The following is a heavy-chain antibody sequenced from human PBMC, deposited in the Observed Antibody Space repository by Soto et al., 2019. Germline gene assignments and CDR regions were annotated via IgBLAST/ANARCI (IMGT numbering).Heavy chain of an antibody. CDR1: GGSISSYY. J-gene: IGHJ4*02. V-gene: IGHV4-59*01. D-gene: IGHD6-13*01. Sequence: SETLSLTCTVSGGSISSYYWSWIRQPPGKGLEWIGYIYYSGSTNYNPSLKSRVTISVDTSKNQFSLKLSSVTAADTAVYYCARDASAAGRPYFDYWGQGTLVTVSS. CDR2: IYYSGST. CDR3: ARDASAAGRPYFDY.